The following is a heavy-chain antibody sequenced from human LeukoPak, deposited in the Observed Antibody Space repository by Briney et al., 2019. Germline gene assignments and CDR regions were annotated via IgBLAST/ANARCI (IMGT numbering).Heavy chain of an antibody. CDR3: ARGPRKLYYYGSGSHLGY. J-gene: IGHJ4*02. Sequence: PSETLSLTCAVYGGSFSGYYWSWIRQPPGKGLEWIGEINHSGSTNYNPSLKSRVTISVDTSKNQFSLKLSSVTAADTAVYYCARGPRKLYYYGSGSHLGYWGQGTLVTVSS. CDR1: GGSFSGYY. CDR2: INHSGST. D-gene: IGHD3-10*01. V-gene: IGHV4-34*01.